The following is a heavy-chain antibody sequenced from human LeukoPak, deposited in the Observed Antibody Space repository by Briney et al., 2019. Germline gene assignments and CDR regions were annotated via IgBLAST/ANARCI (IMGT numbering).Heavy chain of an antibody. D-gene: IGHD3-10*01. J-gene: IGHJ5*02. CDR3: ARGAPHYYGSRRVNWFDP. CDR2: IYTSGST. V-gene: IGHV4-61*02. Sequence: SETLSLTCTVSGGSISSGSYYWSWIRQPAGKGLEWIGRIYTSGSTKYNPSLKSRVTISVDTSKNQFSLKLSSVTAADTAVYYCARGAPHYYGSRRVNWFDPWGQGTLVTVSS. CDR1: GGSISSGSYY.